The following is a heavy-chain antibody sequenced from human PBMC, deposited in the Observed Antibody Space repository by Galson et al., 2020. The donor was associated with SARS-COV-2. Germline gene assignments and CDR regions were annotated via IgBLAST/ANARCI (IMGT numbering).Heavy chain of an antibody. CDR3: ARDWEEVAATPAGMDV. Sequence: GESLKISCAASGFTFSSYGMHWVRQAPGKGLEWVAVIWYDGSNKYYADSEKGRFTISRDNSKNPLYLQMNSLRAEDTAVYYCARDWEEVAATPAGMDVWGQGTTVTVSS. V-gene: IGHV3-33*01. D-gene: IGHD2-15*01. J-gene: IGHJ6*02. CDR2: IWYDGSNK. CDR1: GFTFSSYG.